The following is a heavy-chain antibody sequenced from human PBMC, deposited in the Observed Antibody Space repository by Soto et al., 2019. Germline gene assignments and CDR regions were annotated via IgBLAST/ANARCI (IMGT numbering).Heavy chain of an antibody. CDR2: IYYSGDT. V-gene: IGHV4-30-4*01. D-gene: IGHD4-17*01. Sequence: SETLFLTCTVSGGTSISGGYYWSCNSQTPGKGLEWIGYIYYSGDTNYNPSLKSRVIISVDTSKNQFSLKLSSVTAADTAVYYCARKGGYGGNFPFDYWGQGTLVNVSS. CDR1: GGTSISGGYY. CDR3: ARKGGYGGNFPFDY. J-gene: IGHJ4*02.